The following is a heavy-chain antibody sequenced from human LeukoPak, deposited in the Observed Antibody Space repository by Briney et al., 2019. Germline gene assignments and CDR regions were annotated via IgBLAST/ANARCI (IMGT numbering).Heavy chain of an antibody. CDR3: AKGGGKVQDY. CDR1: GFTFSSYG. V-gene: IGHV3-30*18. Sequence: PGGSLRLSCAASGFTFSSYGMHWVRQAQGKGLEWVAVISDDGSNKYYADSVKGRFTISRDNSKNTLYLQMNSLRAEDTAAYYCAKGGGKVQDYWGQGTLVTVSS. CDR2: ISDDGSNK. J-gene: IGHJ4*02. D-gene: IGHD4-23*01.